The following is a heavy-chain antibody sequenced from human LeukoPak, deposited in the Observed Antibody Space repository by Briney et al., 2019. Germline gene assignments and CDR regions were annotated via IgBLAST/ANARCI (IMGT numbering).Heavy chain of an antibody. Sequence: ASVKVSCKASGVTFSSYAISWVRQAPGQGLEWMGGIIPIFGTANYAQKFQGRVTITADESTSTAYMELSSLRSEDTAVYYCAREVQVVPAATHYYYYYMDVWGKGTTVTVSS. CDR1: GVTFSSYA. V-gene: IGHV1-69*01. J-gene: IGHJ6*03. CDR2: IIPIFGTA. CDR3: AREVQVVPAATHYYYYYMDV. D-gene: IGHD2-2*01.